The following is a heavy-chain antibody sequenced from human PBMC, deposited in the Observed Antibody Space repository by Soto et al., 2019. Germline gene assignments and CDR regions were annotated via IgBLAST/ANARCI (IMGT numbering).Heavy chain of an antibody. V-gene: IGHV4-31*03. CDR3: AREWRDYYFDY. CDR2: IYYSGST. Sequence: QVQLQESGPGLVKPSQILSLTCTVSGGSISSGGYFWSWIRQHPGKGLEWIGYIYYSGSTYYNPSLKSRVTISVDTSKNQFSLKLSSVTAADTAVYYCAREWRDYYFDYWGQGTLVTVSS. CDR1: GGSISSGGYF. J-gene: IGHJ4*02.